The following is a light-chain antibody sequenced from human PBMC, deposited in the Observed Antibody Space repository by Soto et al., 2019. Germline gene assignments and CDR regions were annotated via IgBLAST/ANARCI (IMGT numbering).Light chain of an antibody. CDR2: EGS. Sequence: QSALTQPASVAGSPGQAITLSCTGTSSDVGSYNLVSWYQQHPGKAPKLMFYEGSKRPSGVSNRFSGSKSGNTASLTISGLQAEDEADYYCCSYAGSSTDVVFGAGTKLTVL. J-gene: IGLJ2*01. CDR1: SSDVGSYNL. CDR3: CSYAGSSTDVV. V-gene: IGLV2-23*01.